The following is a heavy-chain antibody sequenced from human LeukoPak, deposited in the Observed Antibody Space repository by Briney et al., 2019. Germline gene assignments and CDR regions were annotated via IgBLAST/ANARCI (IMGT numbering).Heavy chain of an antibody. V-gene: IGHV1-18*01. D-gene: IGHD6-19*01. J-gene: IGHJ4*02. CDR3: ARDPSNTSGWYAYFDF. Sequence: ASVKVSCKGSGYTFNKYGISWVRQAPGQGLEWMGWISAYNGDTHYAQKFQGRVTMTTDTSTSTAYMELRSLRSDDTAIYYCARDPSNTSGWYAYFDFWGQGTLVTVSS. CDR2: ISAYNGDT. CDR1: GYTFNKYG.